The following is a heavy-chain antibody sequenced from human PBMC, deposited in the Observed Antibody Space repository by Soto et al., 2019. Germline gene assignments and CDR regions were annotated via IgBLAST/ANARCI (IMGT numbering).Heavy chain of an antibody. D-gene: IGHD2-15*01. CDR2: IIPILGIA. J-gene: IGHJ6*02. Sequence: SVKVSCKASGGTFSSYTISWVRQAPGQGLEWMGRIIPILGIANYAQKFQGRVTITADKSTSTAYMELSSLRSEDTAVYYCARSGYCSGGSRDCLATEYYYYGMDVWGQGTTVTVSS. V-gene: IGHV1-69*02. CDR3: ARSGYCSGGSRDCLATEYYYYGMDV. CDR1: GGTFSSYT.